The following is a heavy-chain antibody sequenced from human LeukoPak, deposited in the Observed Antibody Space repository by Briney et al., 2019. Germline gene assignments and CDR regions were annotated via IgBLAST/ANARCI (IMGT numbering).Heavy chain of an antibody. CDR2: IKQDGSEK. Sequence: PGGSLRLSCAASGFTFSSHWMSWVRQAPGKGLEWVANIKQDGSEKYYVDSVKGRFTISRDNTKNSLYLQMNSLRAEDTAVYYCARSRRFLEWLFPLDYWGQGTLVTVSS. D-gene: IGHD3-3*01. J-gene: IGHJ4*02. CDR3: ARSRRFLEWLFPLDY. V-gene: IGHV3-7*01. CDR1: GFTFSSHW.